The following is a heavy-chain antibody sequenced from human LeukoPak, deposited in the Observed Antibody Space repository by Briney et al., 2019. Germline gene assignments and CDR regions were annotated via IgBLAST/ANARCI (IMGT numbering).Heavy chain of an antibody. CDR3: ARGRYCSGGGCSRGTYYFYGMDV. CDR2: ISGYDGNT. D-gene: IGHD2-15*01. Sequence: ASVKDSCKTSGYTFNNYGINWVRQAPGEGLEWMGCISGYDGNTKYAQKRRGRVTMTTDTSTRTAYMDLRGLRSDDTAVYYCARGRYCSGGGCSRGTYYFYGMDVWGQGTTVTVSS. J-gene: IGHJ6*02. V-gene: IGHV1-18*01. CDR1: GYTFNNYG.